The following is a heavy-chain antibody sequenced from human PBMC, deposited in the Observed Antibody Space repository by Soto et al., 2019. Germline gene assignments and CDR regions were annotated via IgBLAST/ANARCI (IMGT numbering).Heavy chain of an antibody. CDR2: IIPIFGTP. D-gene: IGHD6-25*01. CDR1: GGGFNSYS. Sequence: QVQLVQSGAEVKKPGSSVKVSCKSSGGGFNSYSISWVRQAPGQGREWMGVIIPIFGTPTYAQKFQGRVTITADKSTSTAYMEVSRLTSEDTAVYYCARGGPVIIPAATNWFDPWGQGTLVTVSS. J-gene: IGHJ5*02. CDR3: ARGGPVIIPAATNWFDP. V-gene: IGHV1-69*06.